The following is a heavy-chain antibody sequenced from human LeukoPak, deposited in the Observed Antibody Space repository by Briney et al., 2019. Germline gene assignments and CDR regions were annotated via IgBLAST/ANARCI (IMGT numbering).Heavy chain of an antibody. CDR1: GFTFSRYA. V-gene: IGHV3-23*01. Sequence: GGSLRLSCAASGFTFSRYAMTWVRQAPGKGLEWVSTISGSGRNTFYADSVKGRFTISRDNSKNTLHLQTNSLRADDTAVYYCVKDPQGGEVLTWGQGTPVTVSS. D-gene: IGHD1-26*01. CDR2: ISGSGRNT. CDR3: VKDPQGGEVLT. J-gene: IGHJ4*02.